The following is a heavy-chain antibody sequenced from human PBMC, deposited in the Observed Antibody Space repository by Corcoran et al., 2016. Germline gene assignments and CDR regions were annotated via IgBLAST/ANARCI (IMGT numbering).Heavy chain of an antibody. CDR1: GFTVSSNY. J-gene: IGHJ3*02. D-gene: IGHD2-2*01. Sequence: EVQLVESGGGLIQPGGSLRLSCAASGFTVSSNYMSWVRQAPGQGLEWVSVIYSGGSTYYADSVKGRFTISRDHSKNTLYLQMNSLRAEDTAVSYCASSITFDAFDIWGQGTMVTVSS. CDR3: ASSITFDAFDI. CDR2: IYSGGST. V-gene: IGHV3-53*01.